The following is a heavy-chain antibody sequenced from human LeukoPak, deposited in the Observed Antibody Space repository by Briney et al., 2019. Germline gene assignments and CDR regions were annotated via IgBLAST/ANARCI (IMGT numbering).Heavy chain of an antibody. D-gene: IGHD3-3*01. CDR2: IKDVGSEK. Sequence: PGGSLRLSCAGSGFTFSSHWMNSVRQAPGKGLEWVSSIKDVGSEKHFLDSVNGRFAISRDNAKNSLYLQMSSLRAEDTAAYYCARRGITISGVLVYHYSGLDVWGQGTTVTVSS. CDR3: ARRGITISGVLVYHYSGLDV. J-gene: IGHJ6*02. V-gene: IGHV3-7*02. CDR1: GFTFSSHW.